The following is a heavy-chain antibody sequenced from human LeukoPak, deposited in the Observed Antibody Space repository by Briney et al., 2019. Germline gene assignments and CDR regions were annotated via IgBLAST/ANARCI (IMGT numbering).Heavy chain of an antibody. Sequence: TLSLTCTVSGGSISSGGYYWSWIRQHPGKGLEWIGYIYYSGSTYYNPSLKSRVTISVDTSKNQFSLKLSSVTAADTAVYYCARDRVAAAEGLDYWGQGTLVTVSS. V-gene: IGHV4-31*03. J-gene: IGHJ4*02. CDR2: IYYSGST. CDR1: GGSISSGGYY. CDR3: ARDRVAAAEGLDY. D-gene: IGHD6-13*01.